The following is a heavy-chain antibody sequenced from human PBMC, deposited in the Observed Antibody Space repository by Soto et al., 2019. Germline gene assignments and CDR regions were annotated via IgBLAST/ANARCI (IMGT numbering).Heavy chain of an antibody. Sequence: GGSLRLSCAASGFTSSSYAMSWVRQAPGKGLEWVSAISGSGGSTYYADSVKGRFTISRDNSKNTLYLQMNSLRAEDTAVYYCAKAGDYGDYFDYWGQGTLVTVSS. D-gene: IGHD4-17*01. CDR2: ISGSGGST. CDR1: GFTSSSYA. V-gene: IGHV3-23*01. J-gene: IGHJ4*02. CDR3: AKAGDYGDYFDY.